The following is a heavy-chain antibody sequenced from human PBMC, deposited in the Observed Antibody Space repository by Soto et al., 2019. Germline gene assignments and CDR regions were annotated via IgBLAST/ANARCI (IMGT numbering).Heavy chain of an antibody. J-gene: IGHJ6*02. Sequence: GASVKVSCKASGGTFNNYAISWVRQAPGQGLEWMGGIIPIFGTANYAQIFQGRVTITADESTSTAYMELSSLRSEDTAVYYCARGSWADTATQGSVYYGMDVWGQGTTVTVSS. CDR1: GGTFNNYA. CDR3: ARGSWADTATQGSVYYGMDV. V-gene: IGHV1-69*13. D-gene: IGHD5-18*01. CDR2: IIPIFGTA.